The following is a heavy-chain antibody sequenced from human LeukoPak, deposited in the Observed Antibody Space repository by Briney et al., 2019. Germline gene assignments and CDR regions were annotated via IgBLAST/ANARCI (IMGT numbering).Heavy chain of an antibody. Sequence: SETLSLTCTVSGYSISSGYYWGWIRQPPGKGLEWIGSIYHSGSTYYNPSLKSRVTISVDTSKNQFSLKLSSVTAADTAVYYCARVGRPPGIAVAGLVDYWGQGTLVTVSS. CDR1: GYSISSGYY. CDR2: IYHSGST. D-gene: IGHD6-19*01. CDR3: ARVGRPPGIAVAGLVDY. J-gene: IGHJ4*02. V-gene: IGHV4-38-2*02.